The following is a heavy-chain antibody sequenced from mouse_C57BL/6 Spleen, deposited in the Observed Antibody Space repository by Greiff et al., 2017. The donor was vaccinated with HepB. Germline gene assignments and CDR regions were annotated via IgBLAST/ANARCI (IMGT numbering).Heavy chain of an antibody. J-gene: IGHJ2*01. V-gene: IGHV6-3*01. CDR3: TGGTFDFDY. Sequence: EVKLVESGGGLVQPGGSMKLSCVASGFTFSNYWMNWVRQSPEKGLEWVAQIRLKSDNYATHYAESVKGRFTISRDDSKSSVYLQMNNLRAEDTGIYYCTGGTFDFDYWGQGTTLTVSS. CDR1: GFTFSNYW. D-gene: IGHD3-3*01. CDR2: IRLKSDNYAT.